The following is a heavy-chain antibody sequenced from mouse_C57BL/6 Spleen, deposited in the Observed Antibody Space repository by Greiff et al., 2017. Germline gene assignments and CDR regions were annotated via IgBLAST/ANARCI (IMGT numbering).Heavy chain of an antibody. V-gene: IGHV10-1*01. CDR1: GFSFNTYA. Sequence: EVKLVESGGGLVQPKGSLKLSCAASGFSFNTYAMNWVRQAPGKGLEWVARIRSKSNNYATYYADSVKDRFTISRDDSESMLYLQMNNLKTEDTAMYYCVRPFYYSNHVGFAYWGQGTLVTVSA. CDR2: IRSKSNNYAT. J-gene: IGHJ3*01. CDR3: VRPFYYSNHVGFAY. D-gene: IGHD2-5*01.